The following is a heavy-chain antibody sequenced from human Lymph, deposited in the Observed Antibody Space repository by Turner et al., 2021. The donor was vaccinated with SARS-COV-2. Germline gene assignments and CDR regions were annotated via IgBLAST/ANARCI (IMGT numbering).Heavy chain of an antibody. CDR1: GFTFNYYP. V-gene: IGHV3-30-3*01. Sequence: QVQLVESGGGVVQPGRSLRPPWSASGFTFNYYPMHWVRQAPGKVLEWVAVISYDGSNKYYDDSVKGRFTISRDNSKNTLYLQMNSLRAEDTAVYYCARDSSGSGTLDYWGQGTLVTVSS. J-gene: IGHJ4*02. CDR2: ISYDGSNK. D-gene: IGHD3-10*01. CDR3: ARDSSGSGTLDY.